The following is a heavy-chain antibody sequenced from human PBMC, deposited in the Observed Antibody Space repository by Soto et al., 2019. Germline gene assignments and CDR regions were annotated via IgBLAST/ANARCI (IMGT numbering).Heavy chain of an antibody. CDR3: ARGSTLIVVNHLDY. Sequence: PGGSLRLSCAVSGFTFSRYEMKWVRHAPGKGLEWVSYISSSGSTIYYADSVKGRFTISRDNAKNSLYLQMNSLRAEDTAVYYCARGSTLIVVNHLDYWGHGTLVTVSS. CDR1: GFTFSRYE. J-gene: IGHJ4*01. D-gene: IGHD3-22*01. CDR2: ISSSGSTI. V-gene: IGHV3-48*03.